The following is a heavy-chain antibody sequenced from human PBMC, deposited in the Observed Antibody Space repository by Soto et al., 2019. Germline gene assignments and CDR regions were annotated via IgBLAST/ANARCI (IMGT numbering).Heavy chain of an antibody. V-gene: IGHV3-21*01. J-gene: IGHJ4*02. CDR2: ISSSSSYI. D-gene: IGHD6-19*01. CDR3: ARTPSGSGCSDY. Sequence: GGSLRLSCAASGFTFSSYSMNWVRQAPGKGLEWVSSISSSSSYIYYADSVKGRFTISRDNAKNSLYLQMNSLRAEDTAVYYCARTPSGSGCSDYWGQGTLVTVSS. CDR1: GFTFSSYS.